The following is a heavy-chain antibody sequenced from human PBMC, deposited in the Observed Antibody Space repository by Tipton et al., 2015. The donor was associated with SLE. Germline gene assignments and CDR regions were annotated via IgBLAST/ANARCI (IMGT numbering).Heavy chain of an antibody. CDR3: ARDGRYGDYSDY. Sequence: SLRLSCAASGFMFDDYAIHWVRQAPGKGLEWVSSISSSSRYIYHAESLKGRITISRDNAKNSLYLQMNSLRVEDTAVYFCARDGRYGDYSDYWGQGTRVTVSS. J-gene: IGHJ4*02. CDR2: ISSSSRYI. V-gene: IGHV3-21*03. CDR1: GFMFDDYA. D-gene: IGHD4-17*01.